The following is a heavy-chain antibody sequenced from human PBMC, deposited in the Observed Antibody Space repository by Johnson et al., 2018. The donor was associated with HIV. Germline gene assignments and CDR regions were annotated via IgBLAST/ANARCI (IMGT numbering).Heavy chain of an antibody. V-gene: IGHV3-9*01. CDR3: TTYTAMITMYVEIKGGAFDI. CDR2: ISWNSGSTI. CDR1: GFTFDDYA. J-gene: IGHJ3*02. Sequence: VQLVESGGGLVQSGGSLRLSCAASGFTFDDYAMHWVRQTPGKGLEWVSGISWNSGSTIYYADSVKGRFTISRDNAKNSLYLQINSLKTEDTAVYYCTTYTAMITMYVEIKGGAFDIWGQGAMVTVSS. D-gene: IGHD5-18*01.